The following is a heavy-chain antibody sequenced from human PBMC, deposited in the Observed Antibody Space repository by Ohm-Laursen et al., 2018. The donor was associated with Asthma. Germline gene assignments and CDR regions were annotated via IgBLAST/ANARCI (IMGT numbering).Heavy chain of an antibody. Sequence: GSLRLSCTASGFTFSSYAMSWVRQAPGKGLEWVSAISGSGGSTYYADSVKGRFTISRDNSKNTLYLQMNSLRAEDTAVYYCAGASAVNIVVVPAAPDYWGQGTLVTVSS. D-gene: IGHD2-2*01. V-gene: IGHV3-23*01. CDR3: AGASAVNIVVVPAAPDY. CDR1: GFTFSSYA. CDR2: ISGSGGST. J-gene: IGHJ4*02.